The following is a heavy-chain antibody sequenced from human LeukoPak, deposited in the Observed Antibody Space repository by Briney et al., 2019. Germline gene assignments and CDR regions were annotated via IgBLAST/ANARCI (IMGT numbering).Heavy chain of an antibody. CDR2: VWPDGRIQ. J-gene: IGHJ4*02. CDR3: ARHNNDWGWDW. CDR1: GFIFSNYG. V-gene: IGHV3-33*01. D-gene: IGHD2-8*02. Sequence: GGSLRLSCAASGFIFSNYGMHWVRQAPGKGLEWVAVVWPDGRIQYCADSVKGRFTISRDNSKNTLYLQLNGLRVDDSAVYYCARHNNDWGWDWWGQGAQVTVSS.